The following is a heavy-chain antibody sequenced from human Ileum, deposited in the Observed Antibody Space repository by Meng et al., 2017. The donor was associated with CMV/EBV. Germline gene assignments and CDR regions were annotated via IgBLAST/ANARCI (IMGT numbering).Heavy chain of an antibody. CDR3: VRGGPMVRGIFDY. CDR2: INHSGST. CDR1: GGSLSGYY. Sequence: SETLSLTCAVYGGSLSGYYWSWIRQPPGKGLECIGEINHSGSTNYNPSLKSRVTMSVDTSNNQFSLRLSSVTAADTAVFYCVRGGPMVRGIFDYWGQGILVTVSS. V-gene: IGHV4-34*01. D-gene: IGHD3-10*01. J-gene: IGHJ4*02.